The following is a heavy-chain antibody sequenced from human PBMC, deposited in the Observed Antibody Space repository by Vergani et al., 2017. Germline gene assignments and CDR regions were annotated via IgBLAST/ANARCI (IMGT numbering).Heavy chain of an antibody. V-gene: IGHV1-69*08. CDR1: GGTFSSYT. J-gene: IGHJ5*02. CDR2: IIPILGIA. Sequence: QVQLVQSGAEVKKPGSSVKVSCKASGGTFSSYTISWVRQAPGQGLEWMGRIIPILGIANYAQKFQGRVTITADKSTSTAYMELNSLRSEDTAVYYCARDRGCSSTICYSDWFDPWGQGTLVTVSS. D-gene: IGHD2-2*01. CDR3: ARDRGCSSTICYSDWFDP.